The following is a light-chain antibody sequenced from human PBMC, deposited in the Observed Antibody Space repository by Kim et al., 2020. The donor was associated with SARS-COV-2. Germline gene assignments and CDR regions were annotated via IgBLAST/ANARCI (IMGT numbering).Light chain of an antibody. CDR2: GAS. Sequence: SPGERATLSSRASQGISSNCLAWYQQKPGQAPRLLISGASNRATDIPDRFSGSGSATDFTLTIDSLEPEDFAVYYCQEYGTSFRTFGQGTKVDIK. J-gene: IGKJ1*01. CDR1: QGISSNC. CDR3: QEYGTSFRT. V-gene: IGKV3-20*01.